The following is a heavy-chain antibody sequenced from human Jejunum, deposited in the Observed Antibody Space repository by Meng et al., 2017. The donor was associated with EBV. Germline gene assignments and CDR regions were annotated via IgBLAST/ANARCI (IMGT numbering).Heavy chain of an antibody. V-gene: IGHV6-1*01. CDR1: GDSVSSNSAA. D-gene: IGHD6-13*01. CDR2: TYYRSKWSS. J-gene: IGHJ4*02. CDR3: ARIASASRRDDY. Sequence: QVQLQQSGPGLVKPSXXPXLPXSISGDSVSSNSAAWNLIRQAPSRGLEWLGRTYYRSKWSSDYAVSVKSRITINPDTSKNQFSLQLNSVTPEDTAVYFCARIASASRRDDYWGQGTLVTVSS.